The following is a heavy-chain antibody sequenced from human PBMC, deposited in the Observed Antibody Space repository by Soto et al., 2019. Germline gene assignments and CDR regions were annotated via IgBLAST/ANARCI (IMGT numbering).Heavy chain of an antibody. J-gene: IGHJ4*02. Sequence: GGSLRLSCAASGFTFSSYAMHWVRQAPGKGLEWVAVISYDGSNKYYADSVKGRFTISRDNSKNTLYLQMNSLRAEDTAVYYCARDELEAVAGIGYYFDYWGQGTLVTVSS. CDR1: GFTFSSYA. CDR3: ARDELEAVAGIGYYFDY. CDR2: ISYDGSNK. V-gene: IGHV3-30-3*01. D-gene: IGHD6-19*01.